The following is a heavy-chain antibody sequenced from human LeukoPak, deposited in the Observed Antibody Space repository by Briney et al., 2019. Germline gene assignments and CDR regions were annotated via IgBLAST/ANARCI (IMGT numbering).Heavy chain of an antibody. CDR2: INPSGGST. CDR3: AKGFGGYDLEYYFDY. V-gene: IGHV1-46*01. Sequence: ASVKVSCKAPGYTFTGYYMHWVRQAPGQGLEWMGIINPSGGSTSYAQKFQGRVTMTRDMSTSTVYMELSSLRSEDTAVYYCAKGFGGYDLEYYFDYWGQGTLVTVSS. D-gene: IGHD5-18*01. J-gene: IGHJ4*02. CDR1: GYTFTGYY.